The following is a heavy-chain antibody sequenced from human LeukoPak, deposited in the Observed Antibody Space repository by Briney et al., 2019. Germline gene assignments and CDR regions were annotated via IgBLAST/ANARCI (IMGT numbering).Heavy chain of an antibody. CDR1: GGTFSSYA. J-gene: IGHJ4*02. Sequence: ASVKVSCKASGGTFSSYAISWVRQAPGQGLEWMGGIIPIFGTANYAQKFQGRVTITADESTSTAYMELSSLRSEDTAVYYCARVSIPSGEGIDYYDSSGYYHPFDYWGQGTLVTVSS. V-gene: IGHV1-69*01. D-gene: IGHD3-22*01. CDR3: ARVSIPSGEGIDYYDSSGYYHPFDY. CDR2: IIPIFGTA.